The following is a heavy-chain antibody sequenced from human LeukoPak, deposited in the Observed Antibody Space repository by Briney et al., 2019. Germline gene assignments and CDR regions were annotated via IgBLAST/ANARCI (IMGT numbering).Heavy chain of an antibody. CDR2: ISYTTGST. D-gene: IGHD1-26*01. J-gene: IGHJ2*01. CDR1: GFTFINYG. CDR3: AKCGSYYEWYFDL. V-gene: IGHV3-23*01. Sequence: GGSLRLSCAASGFTFINYGMSWVRQAPGKGLEWVSAISYTTGSTYYADSVKGRFTISRDNSKNTLYLQMNYLTDEDTAVYYCAKCGSYYEWYFDLWGRGTLVTVIS.